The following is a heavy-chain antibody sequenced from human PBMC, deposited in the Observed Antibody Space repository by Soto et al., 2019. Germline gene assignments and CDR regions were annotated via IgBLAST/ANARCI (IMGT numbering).Heavy chain of an antibody. V-gene: IGHV1-18*01. CDR3: ARDRLRGYDRSGFYS. CDR1: EYRLSSYT. J-gene: IGHJ4*02. D-gene: IGHD3-22*01. Sequence: GASVKVSCKTSEYRLSSYTIHWVRQAPGQRLEWMGWINPSDGNRNFAQKFEDRVTMTTATSTNTVFLELRSLKSDDTAIYYCARDRLRGYDRSGFYSWGQGTMVTVSS. CDR2: INPSDGNR.